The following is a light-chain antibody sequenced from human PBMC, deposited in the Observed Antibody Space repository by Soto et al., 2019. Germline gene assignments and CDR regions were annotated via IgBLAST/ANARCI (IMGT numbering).Light chain of an antibody. CDR3: CSYAGSYTWV. Sequence: QSALTQPRSVSGSPGQSVTISCTGTSSDVGGYNYVSWYRQHPGKAPKLMIYDVSKRPSGVPDRFSGSKSGNTASLTISGLQAEDEADYYCCSYAGSYTWVFVTGTKVTV. J-gene: IGLJ1*01. V-gene: IGLV2-11*01. CDR1: SSDVGGYNY. CDR2: DVS.